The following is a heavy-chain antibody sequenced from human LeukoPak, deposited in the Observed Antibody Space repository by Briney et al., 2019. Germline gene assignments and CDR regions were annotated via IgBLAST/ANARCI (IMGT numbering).Heavy chain of an antibody. V-gene: IGHV4-59*01. D-gene: IGHD6-13*01. Sequence: SETLSLTCTVSGGSISSYYWSWIRQPPGKGPEWIGYIYYSGSTNYNPSLKSRVTISVDTSKNQFSLKLSSVTAADTAVYYCARIRSSPYYYYYMDVWGKGTTVTVSS. CDR2: IYYSGST. CDR3: ARIRSSPYYYYYMDV. J-gene: IGHJ6*03. CDR1: GGSISSYY.